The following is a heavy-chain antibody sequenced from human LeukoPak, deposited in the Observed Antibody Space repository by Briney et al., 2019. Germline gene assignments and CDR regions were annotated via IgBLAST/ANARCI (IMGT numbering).Heavy chain of an antibody. CDR1: GFTFSSYG. Sequence: PGRSLRLSCAASGFTFSSYGMHWVRQAPDKGLEWVAVIWYDGSNKYYADSVKGRFTISRDNSKNTLYLQMNSLRAEDTAVYYCAKDRGSSSWSANFDYWGQGTLVTVSS. CDR3: AKDRGSSSWSANFDY. D-gene: IGHD6-13*01. V-gene: IGHV3-33*06. J-gene: IGHJ4*02. CDR2: IWYDGSNK.